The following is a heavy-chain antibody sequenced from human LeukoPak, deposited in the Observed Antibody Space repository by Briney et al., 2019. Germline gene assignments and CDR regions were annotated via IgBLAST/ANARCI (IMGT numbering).Heavy chain of an antibody. Sequence: SETLSLTCTVSGGSISSYYWGWIRQPPGKGLEWIGYIYYSGSTNYNPSLKSRVTISVDTSKNQFSLKLSSVTAADTAVYYCATSTIFLAHDAFDIWGQGTMVTVSS. J-gene: IGHJ3*02. V-gene: IGHV4-59*08. CDR3: ATSTIFLAHDAFDI. CDR1: GGSISSYY. D-gene: IGHD3-9*01. CDR2: IYYSGST.